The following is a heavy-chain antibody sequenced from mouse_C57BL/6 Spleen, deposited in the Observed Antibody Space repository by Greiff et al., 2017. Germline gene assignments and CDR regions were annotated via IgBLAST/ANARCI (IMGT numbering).Heavy chain of an antibody. Sequence: QVQLKESGAELARPGASVKMSCKASGYTFTSYTMHWVKQRPGQGLEWIGYINPSSGYTKYNQKFKYKATLTADKSSSTAYMQLSSLTSEDSAVYYCARGVYYGNYVDYWGQGTTLTVSS. CDR1: GYTFTSYT. V-gene: IGHV1-4*01. CDR3: ARGVYYGNYVDY. J-gene: IGHJ2*01. CDR2: INPSSGYT. D-gene: IGHD2-1*01.